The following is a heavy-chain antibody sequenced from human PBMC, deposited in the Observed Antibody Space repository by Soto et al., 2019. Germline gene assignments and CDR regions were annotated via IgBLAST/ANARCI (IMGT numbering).Heavy chain of an antibody. CDR3: ARDLPGGDPLSVFDY. V-gene: IGHV3-7*01. Sequence: GGSLRLSCAASGFTFSSYWMSWVRQAPGKGLEWVANIKQDGSEKYYADSVKGRFTISRDNAKNSLYLQMNSLRAEDTAVYYCARDLPGGDPLSVFDYWGQGTLVTVSS. J-gene: IGHJ4*02. CDR2: IKQDGSEK. CDR1: GFTFSSYW. D-gene: IGHD3-16*01.